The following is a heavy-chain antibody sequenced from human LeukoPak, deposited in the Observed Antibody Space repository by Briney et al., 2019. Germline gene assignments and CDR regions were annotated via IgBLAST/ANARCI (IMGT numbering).Heavy chain of an antibody. V-gene: IGHV1-69*05. J-gene: IGHJ6*03. CDR3: ARGQIVVVPAAMSRYYYYMDV. CDR1: GGTFSSYA. D-gene: IGHD2-2*01. CDR2: IIPIFGTA. Sequence: GSSVKVSCKASGGTFSSYAISWVRQAPGQGLEWMGGIIPIFGTANYAQKFQGRVTITTDESTSTAYMELSSLRSEDTAVYYCARGQIVVVPAAMSRYYYYMDVWGKGTTVTVSS.